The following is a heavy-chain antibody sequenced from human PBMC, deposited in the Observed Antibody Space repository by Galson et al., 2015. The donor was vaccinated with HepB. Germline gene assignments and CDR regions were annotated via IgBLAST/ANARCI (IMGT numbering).Heavy chain of an antibody. J-gene: IGHJ4*02. CDR3: ARSLYYDILTGYVIDY. D-gene: IGHD3-9*01. V-gene: IGHV2-70*01. CDR1: GFSLSTSGMC. CDR2: IGWDDDK. Sequence: PALVKPTQTLTLTCTFSGFSLSTSGMCVSWIRQPPGKALEWLALIGWDDDKYYSTSLKTRLTISKDTSKNQVVLTMTNMDPVDTATYYCARSLYYDILTGYVIDYWGQGTLVTVS.